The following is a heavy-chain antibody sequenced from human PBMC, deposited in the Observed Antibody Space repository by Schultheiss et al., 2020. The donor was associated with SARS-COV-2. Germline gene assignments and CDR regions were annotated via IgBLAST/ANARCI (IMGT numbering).Heavy chain of an antibody. CDR1: GGFISDYY. CDR3: ARARAGRSIGGVPDY. J-gene: IGHJ4*02. D-gene: IGHD3-3*01. CDR2: IYYSGST. V-gene: IGHV4-59*01. Sequence: SQTLSLTCTVSGGFISDYYWSWIRQPPGKGLEWIGYIYYSGSTNYNPSLKSRVTISVDTSKNQFSLKLSSVTAADTAVYYCARARAGRSIGGVPDYWGQGTLVTVSS.